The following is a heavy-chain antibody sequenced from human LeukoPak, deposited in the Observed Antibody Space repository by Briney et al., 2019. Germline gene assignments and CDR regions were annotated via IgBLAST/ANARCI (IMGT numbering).Heavy chain of an antibody. D-gene: IGHD2-15*01. CDR3: ARVFRLTARGRDYYYGVDD. CDR1: GGSVSSGSYY. CDR2: IYYSGST. Sequence: SETLSLTCTVSGGSVSSGSYYWSWIRQPPGKGLEWIGCIYYSGSTNYNPSLKSRVSISMDTSKNQFSLKLNSVTAADTAVYFCARVFRLTARGRDYYYGVDDWGQGTPVTVSS. J-gene: IGHJ6*02. V-gene: IGHV4-61*01.